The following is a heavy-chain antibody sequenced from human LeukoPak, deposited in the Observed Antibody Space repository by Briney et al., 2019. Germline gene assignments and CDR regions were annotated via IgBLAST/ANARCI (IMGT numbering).Heavy chain of an antibody. V-gene: IGHV3-73*01. CDR1: GFTFSGSA. J-gene: IGHJ4*02. Sequence: PGGSLKLSCAASGFTFSGSAMHWVRQASGKGLEWVGRIRSKASSYATAYAASVKGRFTISRDDSKNTAYLQMNSLKTEDTAVYYCTRPYCSSTSCYAWNYWGQGTLVTVSS. CDR2: IRSKASSYAT. D-gene: IGHD2-2*01. CDR3: TRPYCSSTSCYAWNY.